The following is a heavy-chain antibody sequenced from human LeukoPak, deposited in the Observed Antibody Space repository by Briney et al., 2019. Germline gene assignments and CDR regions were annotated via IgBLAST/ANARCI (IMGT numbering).Heavy chain of an antibody. CDR1: GGTFSSYA. Sequence: SVKVSCKASGGTFSSYAISWVRQAPGQGLEWMGGIIPIFGTANYAQKFQGRVTITADESTSTAYMELSSLRSEDTAVYYCIPIAAAARSGEYFQHWGQGTLVTVSS. V-gene: IGHV1-69*13. D-gene: IGHD6-13*01. CDR3: IPIAAAARSGEYFQH. J-gene: IGHJ1*01. CDR2: IIPIFGTA.